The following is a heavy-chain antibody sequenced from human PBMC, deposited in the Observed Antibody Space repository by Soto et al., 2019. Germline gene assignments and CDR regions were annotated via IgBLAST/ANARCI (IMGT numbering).Heavy chain of an antibody. CDR1: GYTFTGYY. V-gene: IGHV1-2*04. J-gene: IGHJ4*02. CDR2: INPNSGGT. CDR3: ARDSSSLLGQSQAPNFDY. Sequence: ASVKVSCKASGYTFTGYYMHWVRQAPGQGLEWMGWINPNSGGTNYAQKFQGWVTMTRDTSISTAYMELSRLRSDDTAVYYCARDSSSLLGQSQAPNFDYWGQGTLVTVSS. D-gene: IGHD6-13*01.